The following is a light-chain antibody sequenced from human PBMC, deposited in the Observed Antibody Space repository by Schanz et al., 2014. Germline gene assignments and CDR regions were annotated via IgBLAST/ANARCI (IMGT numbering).Light chain of an antibody. V-gene: IGKV3-20*01. CDR3: QQYNDWPRT. CDR1: QSVSSTY. CDR2: GAS. J-gene: IGKJ1*01. Sequence: EIVLTQSPGTLSLSPGERATLSCRASQSVSSTYLAWYQQKPGQAPRVLIYGASSRPTGIPDRFSGSGSGTDFTLTISSLQSEDFEVYYCQQYNDWPRTFGQGTKVAIK.